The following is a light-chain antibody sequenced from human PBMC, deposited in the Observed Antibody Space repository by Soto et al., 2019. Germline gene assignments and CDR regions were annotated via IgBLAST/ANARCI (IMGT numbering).Light chain of an antibody. CDR1: SSDVGGYNY. CDR3: SSYTRSSTLYV. J-gene: IGLJ1*01. CDR2: DVS. Sequence: QSALTQPASVSGSPGQSITISCTGTSSDVGGYNYVSWYQQHPGKAPTLMIYDVSNRPSGVSNRFSGSKSGNTAYLTISGIQAEDEADYYCSSYTRSSTLYVFGTGTKLTVL. V-gene: IGLV2-14*01.